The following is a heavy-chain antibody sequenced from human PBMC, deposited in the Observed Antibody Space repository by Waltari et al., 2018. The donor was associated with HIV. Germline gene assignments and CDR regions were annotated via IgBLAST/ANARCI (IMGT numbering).Heavy chain of an antibody. CDR2: VDPANGEA. Sequence: EAQMVQSGAAVKKPGSTLRISCKTYGYKFTKFYIHWVQQAPGKGLEWMGLVDPANGEAVYAERFQGRLTISADTSTDTGYLYLTSLTSDDSGVYFCAAGQQFWGQGTLVTVSS. CDR3: AAGQQF. CDR1: GYKFTKFY. V-gene: IGHV1-69-2*01. J-gene: IGHJ4*02. D-gene: IGHD1-1*01.